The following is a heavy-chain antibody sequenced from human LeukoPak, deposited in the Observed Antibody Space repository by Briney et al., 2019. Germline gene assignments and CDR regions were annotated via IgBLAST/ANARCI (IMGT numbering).Heavy chain of an antibody. J-gene: IGHJ4*02. Sequence: ASVKVSCKASGYTFTSYDINWVRQATGQGLEWMGWMNPNSGNTGYAQKFQGRVTMTRNTSISTAYMELSRLRSEDTAVYYCARGIPSAYDILSGYSDYWGQGTLVTVSS. CDR1: GYTFTSYD. CDR3: ARGIPSAYDILSGYSDY. CDR2: MNPNSGNT. D-gene: IGHD3-9*01. V-gene: IGHV1-8*01.